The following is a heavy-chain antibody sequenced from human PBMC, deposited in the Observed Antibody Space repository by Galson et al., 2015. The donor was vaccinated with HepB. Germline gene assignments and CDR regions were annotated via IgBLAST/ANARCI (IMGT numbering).Heavy chain of an antibody. J-gene: IGHJ5*02. V-gene: IGHV1-2*02. D-gene: IGHD2-2*02. CDR2: INPNSGGT. CDR3: ARGDIVVVPAAISGDLGWFDP. CDR1: GYTFTGYY. Sequence: SVKVSCKASGYTFTGYYMHWVRQAPGQGLEWVGWINPNSGGTNYAQKFQGRVTMTRDTSISTAYMELSRLRSDDTAVYYCARGDIVVVPAAISGDLGWFDPWGQGTLVTVSS.